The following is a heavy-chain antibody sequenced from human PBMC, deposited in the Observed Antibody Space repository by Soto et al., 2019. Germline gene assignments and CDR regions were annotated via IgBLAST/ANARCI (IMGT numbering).Heavy chain of an antibody. CDR2: IKQDGSEK. CDR1: GFTFSSYW. D-gene: IGHD4-17*01. Sequence: EVQLVESGGGLVQPGGSLRLSCAASGFTFSSYWMSWVRQAPGKGLEWVANIKQDGSEKYYVDSVKGRFTISRDNAKNSLYLQMNSLRAEDPAVYYCARSFTTVTTRAYGMDVWGQGTTVTVSS. V-gene: IGHV3-7*01. CDR3: ARSFTTVTTRAYGMDV. J-gene: IGHJ6*02.